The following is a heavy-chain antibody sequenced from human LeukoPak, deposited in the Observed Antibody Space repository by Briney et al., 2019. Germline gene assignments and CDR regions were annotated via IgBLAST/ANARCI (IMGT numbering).Heavy chain of an antibody. V-gene: IGHV4-59*01. D-gene: IGHD2-2*01. Sequence: PSETLSLTCTVSGGSISSYYWSWIRQPPGKGLEWIGYIYYSGSTNYNPSLKSRVTISVDTSKNQFSLKLSSVTAADTAAYYCARLASTNWFDPWGQGTLVTVSS. CDR1: GGSISSYY. J-gene: IGHJ5*02. CDR3: ARLASTNWFDP. CDR2: IYYSGST.